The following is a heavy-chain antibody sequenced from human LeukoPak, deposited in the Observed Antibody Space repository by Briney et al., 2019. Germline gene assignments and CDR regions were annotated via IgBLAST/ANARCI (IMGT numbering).Heavy chain of an antibody. V-gene: IGHV3-33*01. CDR2: IWYDGSKK. D-gene: IGHD1-26*01. CDR3: ARNKWELLYYYGMDV. CDR1: GFTFSSYG. J-gene: IGHJ6*02. Sequence: GGSLRLSCAASGFTFSSYGMHWVRQAPGKGLEWVAVIWYDGSKKYYADSVKGRFTMSRDNSKNTLYLQVNSLRAEETAVYYCARNKWELLYYYGMDVWGQGTTVTVSS.